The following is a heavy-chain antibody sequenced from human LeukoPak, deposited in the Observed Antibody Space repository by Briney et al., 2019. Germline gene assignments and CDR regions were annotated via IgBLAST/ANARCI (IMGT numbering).Heavy chain of an antibody. CDR2: IYYSGST. V-gene: IGHV4-59*01. CDR3: ARANYYDSSGYYYWLDY. J-gene: IGHJ4*02. D-gene: IGHD3-22*01. CDR1: GGSISSYY. Sequence: SETLSLTCTVSGGSISSYYWSWLRQPPGKGLEWIGYIYYSGSTNYNPSLKSRVTISVDTSKNQFSLKLRSVTAADTAVYYCARANYYDSSGYYYWLDYWGQGTLVTVSS.